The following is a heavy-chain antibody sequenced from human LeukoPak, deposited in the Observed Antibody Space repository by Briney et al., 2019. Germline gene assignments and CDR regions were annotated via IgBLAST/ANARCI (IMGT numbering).Heavy chain of an antibody. Sequence: GGSLRLSCAASGFTFSDYWMTWVRQHPRKGLELVANIKYDGNEKYYLDSVKGRFTISRDNAENSLYLQMNGLRTEDTALYYCARHAPVRGVRIYPTDYCGQGTLVTVSS. D-gene: IGHD3-10*01. CDR1: GFTFSDYW. CDR2: IKYDGNEK. CDR3: ARHAPVRGVRIYPTDY. J-gene: IGHJ4*02. V-gene: IGHV3-7*01.